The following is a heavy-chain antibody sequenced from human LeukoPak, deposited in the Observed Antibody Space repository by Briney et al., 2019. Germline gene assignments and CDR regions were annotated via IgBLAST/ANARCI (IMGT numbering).Heavy chain of an antibody. V-gene: IGHV4-31*01. Sequence: SETLSLTCTVSGGSISSGGYYWSWIRQHPGKGLEWIGYIYYSGSTYYNPSLKSQVTISVDTSKNQFSLKLSSVTAADTAVYYCARLEDSSGYYDYWGQGTLVTVSS. CDR1: GGSISSGGYY. CDR2: IYYSGST. D-gene: IGHD3-22*01. J-gene: IGHJ4*02. CDR3: ARLEDSSGYYDY.